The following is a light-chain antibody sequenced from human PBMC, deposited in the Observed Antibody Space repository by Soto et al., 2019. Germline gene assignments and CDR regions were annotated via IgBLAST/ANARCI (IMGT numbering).Light chain of an antibody. J-gene: IGKJ4*01. V-gene: IGKV1-12*01. CDR1: QGIYKW. Sequence: IQMTQSPSSVSASARSRIAITCRASQGIYKWLAWYQQKPGKAPKLLISAASTLQTGVPARFSGSGSGTDFTLTISSLQPEDFATYYCQQANSCPLTFGAGTKVDIK. CDR3: QQANSCPLT. CDR2: AAS.